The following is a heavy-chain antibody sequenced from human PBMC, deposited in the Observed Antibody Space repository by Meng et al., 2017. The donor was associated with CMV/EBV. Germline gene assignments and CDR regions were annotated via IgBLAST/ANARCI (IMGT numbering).Heavy chain of an antibody. J-gene: IGHJ4*02. CDR1: GGTFSSYA. D-gene: IGHD2-2*01. Sequence: SVKVSCKAFGGTFSSYAISWVRQAPGQGLEWMGGIIPIFGTANYAQKFQGRVTITTDESTSTAYMELSSLRSEDTAVYYCARESGGYCSSTSCPIDYWGQGTLVTVSS. CDR2: IIPIFGTA. V-gene: IGHV1-69*05. CDR3: ARESGGYCSSTSCPIDY.